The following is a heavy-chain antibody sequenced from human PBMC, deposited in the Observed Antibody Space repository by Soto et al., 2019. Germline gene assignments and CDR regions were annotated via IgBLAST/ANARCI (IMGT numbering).Heavy chain of an antibody. J-gene: IGHJ4*02. CDR1: GDSISTYY. D-gene: IGHD3-16*01. V-gene: IGHV4-59*01. CDR3: ARGRFDYIWGSPAPYLDY. CDR2: IYNSAST. Sequence: SETLSLTCTVSGDSISTYYWTWIRQPPGKGLEWIGYIYNSASTKYNPSLKSRVTISVDTSKSQFSLKLSSVTAADTAVYYCARGRFDYIWGSPAPYLDYWGQGALVTVSS.